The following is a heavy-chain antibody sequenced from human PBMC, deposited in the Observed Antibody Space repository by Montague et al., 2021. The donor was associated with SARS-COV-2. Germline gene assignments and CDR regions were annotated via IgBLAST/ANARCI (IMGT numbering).Heavy chain of an antibody. D-gene: IGHD3-9*01. J-gene: IGHJ6*02. CDR1: GGSISSYS. Sequence: SETLSLTCTVSGGSISSYSWSWIRQPPGKGLEWIGSIFYSGSTNYNPSLKSRVTISVDTSKKQFPLKLSSVTAADTAVYYCARLGLGGYDILTGYYQSGMDVWGQGTTVTVS. CDR3: ARLGLGGYDILTGYYQSGMDV. V-gene: IGHV4-59*08. CDR2: IFYSGST.